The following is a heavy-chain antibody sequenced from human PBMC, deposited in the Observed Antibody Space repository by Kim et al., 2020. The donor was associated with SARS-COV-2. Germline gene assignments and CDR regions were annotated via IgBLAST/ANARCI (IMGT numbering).Heavy chain of an antibody. J-gene: IGHJ6*02. Sequence: SETLSLTCTVSGGSISSSSYYWGWIRQPPGKGLEWIGSIYYSGSTYYNPSLKSRVTISVDTSKNQFSLKLSSVTAADTAVYYCARVNYDFWSGYYTYYYYGMDVWGQGTTVTVSS. CDR3: ARVNYDFWSGYYTYYYYGMDV. V-gene: IGHV4-39*07. D-gene: IGHD3-3*01. CDR1: GGSISSSSYY. CDR2: IYYSGST.